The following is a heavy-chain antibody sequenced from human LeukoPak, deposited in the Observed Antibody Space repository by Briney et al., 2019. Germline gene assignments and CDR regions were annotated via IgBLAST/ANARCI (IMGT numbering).Heavy chain of an antibody. CDR3: AKDGGVITMIASPFDY. V-gene: IGHV3-23*01. J-gene: IGHJ4*02. D-gene: IGHD3-22*01. CDR2: ISGSGGST. Sequence: GGSLRLSCAASGFTFSSYAMSWVRQAPGKGLEWVSAISGSGGSTYYADSVKGRFTISRDNSKNTLYMQMNSLRAEDTAVYYCAKDGGVITMIASPFDYWGQGTLVTVSS. CDR1: GFTFSSYA.